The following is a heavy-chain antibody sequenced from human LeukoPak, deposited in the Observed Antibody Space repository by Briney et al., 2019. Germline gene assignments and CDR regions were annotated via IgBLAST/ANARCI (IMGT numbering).Heavy chain of an antibody. J-gene: IGHJ4*02. CDR2: IKQDGSEK. Sequence: GGSLRLSCAASGFTFSSYWMSWVRQAPGKGLEWVANIKQDGSEKYYVDSVKGRFTIFRDNAKNSLYLQMNSLRAEDTAVYYCAREGSSADFDYWGQGTLVTVSS. V-gene: IGHV3-7*01. CDR3: AREGSSADFDY. D-gene: IGHD6-13*01. CDR1: GFTFSSYW.